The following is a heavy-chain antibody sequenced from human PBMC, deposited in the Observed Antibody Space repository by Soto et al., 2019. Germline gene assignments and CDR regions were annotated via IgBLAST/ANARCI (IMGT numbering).Heavy chain of an antibody. J-gene: IGHJ4*02. Sequence: SETLSLTCAVYGGSFSGYYWSWIRQPPGKGLEWIGEINHSGSTNYNPSLKSRVTISVDTSKNQFSLKLSSVTAADTAVYYCARGESELDYWGQGTLVTVSS. CDR2: INHSGST. V-gene: IGHV4-34*01. CDR1: GGSFSGYY. D-gene: IGHD1-26*01. CDR3: ARGESELDY.